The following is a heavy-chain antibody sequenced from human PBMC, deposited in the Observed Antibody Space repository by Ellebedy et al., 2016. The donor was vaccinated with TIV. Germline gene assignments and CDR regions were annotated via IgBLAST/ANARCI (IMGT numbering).Heavy chain of an antibody. D-gene: IGHD6-19*01. J-gene: IGHJ4*02. CDR3: AAGYSGGLYGIDH. CDR2: ITSSSSNI. CDR1: GFTFSSYS. Sequence: GESLKISCAASGFTFSSYSMFWVRQAPGKGLEWVSYITSSSSNIYHADSVKGRFTISRDNAQNSLYLQMNSLRDEDTAVYYCAAGYSGGLYGIDHWGQGTLVIVSS. V-gene: IGHV3-48*02.